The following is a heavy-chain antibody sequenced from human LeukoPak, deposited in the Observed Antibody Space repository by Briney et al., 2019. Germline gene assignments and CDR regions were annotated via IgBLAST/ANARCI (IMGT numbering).Heavy chain of an antibody. J-gene: IGHJ6*02. CDR2: IYYSGST. D-gene: IGHD3-3*01. CDR1: GGSFSGYY. V-gene: IGHV4-59*01. CDR3: ARGPPFLEWLFDNHSMDV. Sequence: PSETLSLTCAVYGGSFSGYYWSWIRQPPGKGLEWIGYIYYSGSTNYNPSLKSRVTISVDTSKNQFSLKLSSVTAADTAVYYCARGPPFLEWLFDNHSMDVWGQGTTVTVSS.